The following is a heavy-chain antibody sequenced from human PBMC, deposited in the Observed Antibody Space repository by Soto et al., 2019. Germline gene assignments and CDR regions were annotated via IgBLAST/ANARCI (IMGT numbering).Heavy chain of an antibody. CDR3: ARCASGGYYYYGMDV. Sequence: GGSLRLSCAASGFTFSTYSLTWVRQAPGKGLEWVSYISGRSSAIYYADSVKGRFTISRDNAKNSLYLQMNSLRDEDTAVYYCARCASGGYYYYGMDVWGQGTTVTVSS. J-gene: IGHJ6*02. CDR2: ISGRSSAI. CDR1: GFTFSTYS. V-gene: IGHV3-48*02. D-gene: IGHD2-15*01.